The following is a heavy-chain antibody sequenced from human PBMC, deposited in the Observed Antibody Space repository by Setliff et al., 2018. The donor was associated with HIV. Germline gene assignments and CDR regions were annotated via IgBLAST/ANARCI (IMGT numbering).Heavy chain of an antibody. D-gene: IGHD4-17*01. J-gene: IGHJ2*01. V-gene: IGHV3-7*01. CDR3: ARDPYPYADYGDWYFDL. CDR2: IKQDGSEK. CDR1: GFTFGSYW. Sequence: PGGSLRLSCAASGFTFGSYWMSWVRQAPGKGLEWVANIKQDGSEKYYVDSVKGRFTISRDNAKNSLYLQMNSLRAEDTAVYYCARDPYPYADYGDWYFDLWSRGTLVTVSS.